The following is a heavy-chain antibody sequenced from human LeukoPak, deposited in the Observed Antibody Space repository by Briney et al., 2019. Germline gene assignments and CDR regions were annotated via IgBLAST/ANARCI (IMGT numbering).Heavy chain of an antibody. CDR1: GGSISSGDYY. J-gene: IGHJ4*02. CDR2: IYYSGST. CDR3: ARAPITMVRGVIGMLFDY. D-gene: IGHD3-10*01. V-gene: IGHV4-30-4*01. Sequence: SETLSLTCTVSGGSISSGDYYWSWIRQPPGKGLEWIGYIYYSGSTYYNPSLKSRVTISVDTSKNQFSLKLSSVTAADTAVYYCARAPITMVRGVIGMLFDYWGQGTLVTVSS.